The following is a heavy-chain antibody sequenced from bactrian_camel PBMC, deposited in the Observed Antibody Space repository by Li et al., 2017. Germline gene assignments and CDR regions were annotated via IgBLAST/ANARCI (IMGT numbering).Heavy chain of an antibody. CDR2: LYKDGHST. CDR1: GFNFGAYW. V-gene: IGHV3S19*01. D-gene: IGHD6*01. CDR3: GADEHTASWACTLLVVAGWGDFGS. Sequence: DVQLVESGGGSVQSGGSLRLSCAASGFNFGAYWMYWVRQAPGKDLEWVSSLYKDGHSTWNADSVKGRVTIAKDIAKNTLSLQMNSLKPEDTAMYYCGADEHTASWACTLLVVAGWGDFGSWGQGTQVTVS. J-gene: IGHJ6*01.